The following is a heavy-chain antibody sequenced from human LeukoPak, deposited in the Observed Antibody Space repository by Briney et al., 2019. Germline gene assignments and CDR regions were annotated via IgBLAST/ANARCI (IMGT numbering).Heavy chain of an antibody. D-gene: IGHD4-17*01. CDR1: GFTVSSNY. V-gene: IGHV3-48*04. J-gene: IGHJ2*01. CDR3: ARGATVSNWYFDL. CDR2: ISSSSSII. Sequence: GGSLRLSCAASGFTVSSNYMSWVRQAPGKGLEWVSYISSSSSIIYYADSVKGRFTISRDNAKNSLYLQMNSLRAEDTAVYYCARGATVSNWYFDLWGRGTLVTVSS.